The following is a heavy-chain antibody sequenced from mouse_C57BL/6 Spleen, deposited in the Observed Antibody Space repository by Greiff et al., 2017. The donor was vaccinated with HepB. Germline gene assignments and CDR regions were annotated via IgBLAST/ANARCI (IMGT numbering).Heavy chain of an antibody. D-gene: IGHD1-1*01. CDR1: GYTFTSYW. CDR3: ARSGSYGSSYYFDC. CDR2: IDPSDSYT. V-gene: IGHV1-69*01. Sequence: VQLQQPGAELVMPGASVKLSCKASGYTFTSYWMHWVKQRPGQGLEWIGEIDPSDSYTNYNQKFKGKSTLTVDKSSSTAYMQLSSLTSEDSAVYYCARSGSYGSSYYFDCWGQGTTLTVSS. J-gene: IGHJ2*01.